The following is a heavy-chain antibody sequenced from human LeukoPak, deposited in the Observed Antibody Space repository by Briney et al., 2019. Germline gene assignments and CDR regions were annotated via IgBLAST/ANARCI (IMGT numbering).Heavy chain of an antibody. Sequence: SETLSLTCAVYGGSFSGYYWSWIRQPPGKGLEWIGENNHSGSTNYNPSLKSRVTISVDTSKNQFSLKLSSVTAADTAVYYCARAPLWRYYFDYWGQGTLVTVSS. J-gene: IGHJ4*02. V-gene: IGHV4-34*01. D-gene: IGHD4/OR15-4a*01. CDR2: NNHSGST. CDR1: GGSFSGYY. CDR3: ARAPLWRYYFDY.